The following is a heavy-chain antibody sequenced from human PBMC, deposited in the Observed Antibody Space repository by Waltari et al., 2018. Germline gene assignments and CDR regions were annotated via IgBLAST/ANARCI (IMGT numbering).Heavy chain of an antibody. CDR3: ARAGARGPAARPSIY. CDR2: INPNSGGT. D-gene: IGHD6-6*01. CDR1: GYTFTGYY. V-gene: IGHV1-2*02. J-gene: IGHJ4*02. Sequence: QVQLVQSGAEVKKPGASVKVSCKASGYTFTGYYMPWVRQAPGQGLEWMGWINPNSGGTNYAQKFQGRVTMTRDTSISTAYMELSRLRSDDTAVYYCARAGARGPAARPSIYWGQGTLVTVSS.